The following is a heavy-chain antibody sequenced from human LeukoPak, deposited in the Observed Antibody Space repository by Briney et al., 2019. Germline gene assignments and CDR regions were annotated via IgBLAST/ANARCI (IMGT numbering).Heavy chain of an antibody. V-gene: IGHV1-69*06. D-gene: IGHD3-9*01. J-gene: IGHJ4*02. CDR2: IIPIFGTA. Sequence: SVTVSCKASGGTFSSYAMSWVRQAPGQGLEWMGGIIPIFGTANYAHKFQGRVTITADKSTSTAYMELSSLRSEDTAVYYCARAHYDILTGYYPFDYWGQGTLVTVSS. CDR1: GGTFSSYA. CDR3: ARAHYDILTGYYPFDY.